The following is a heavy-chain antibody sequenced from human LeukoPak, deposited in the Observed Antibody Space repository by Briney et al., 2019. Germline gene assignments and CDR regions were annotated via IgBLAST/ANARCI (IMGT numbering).Heavy chain of an antibody. CDR2: ISGSGGST. D-gene: IGHD2-2*01. CDR3: AKMYQLHNWFDP. V-gene: IGHV3-23*01. J-gene: IGHJ5*02. CDR1: GFTFSSYA. Sequence: GGSLRLSCSASGFTFSSYAMSWVRQAPGKGLEWVSAISGSGGSTYYADSVKGRFTISRDNSKNTLYLQMNSLRAEDTAVYYCAKMYQLHNWFDPWGQGTLVTVSS.